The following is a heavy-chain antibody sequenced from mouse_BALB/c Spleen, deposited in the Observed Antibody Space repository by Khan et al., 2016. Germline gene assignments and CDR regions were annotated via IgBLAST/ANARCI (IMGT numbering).Heavy chain of an antibody. CDR3: ARADYYGSSGAY. Sequence: QVQLQQSGAELVRPGTSVKVSCKASGYAFTNYLIEWVKQRPGQGLEWIGVINPGSGGTNYNEKFKGQATLTADKSSSTAYMQLSSLTSDDSAVYFCARADYYGSSGAYWGQGTLVTVSA. CDR2: INPGSGGT. D-gene: IGHD1-1*01. J-gene: IGHJ3*01. V-gene: IGHV1-54*01. CDR1: GYAFTNYL.